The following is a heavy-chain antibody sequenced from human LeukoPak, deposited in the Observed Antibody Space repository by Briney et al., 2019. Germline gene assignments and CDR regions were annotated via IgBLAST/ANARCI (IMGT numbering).Heavy chain of an antibody. CDR1: GGSISSHY. Sequence: SETLSLTCTVSGGSISSHYWSWIRQPPGKGLEWIGYIYNSGSTNYNPSLKSRVTISLDTSKNQFSLHLTSVTAADTAVYFCARDDYGVFDAFDAWGQGTVVTVSS. J-gene: IGHJ3*01. CDR3: ARDDYGVFDAFDA. V-gene: IGHV4-59*08. CDR2: IYNSGST. D-gene: IGHD3-16*01.